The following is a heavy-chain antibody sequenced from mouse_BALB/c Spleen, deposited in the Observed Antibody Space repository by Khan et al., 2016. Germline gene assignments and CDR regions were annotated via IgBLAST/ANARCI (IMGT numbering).Heavy chain of an antibody. Sequence: QVQLKESGPGLVQPSQSLSITCTVSGFSLTRYGVHWVRQSPGKGLEWLGVIWSGGNTDYNTAFISRLSISKDNSKSQVFFKMNSLQANDTAIYYWASTGSYAMDYWGQGTSVTVSS. D-gene: IGHD4-1*02. CDR1: GFSLTRYG. J-gene: IGHJ4*01. V-gene: IGHV2-2*02. CDR2: IWSGGNT. CDR3: ASTGSYAMDY.